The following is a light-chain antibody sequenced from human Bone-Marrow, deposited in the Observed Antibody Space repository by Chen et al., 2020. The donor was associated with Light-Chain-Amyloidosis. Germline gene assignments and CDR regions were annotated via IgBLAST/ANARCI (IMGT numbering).Light chain of an antibody. V-gene: IGLV2-23*02. J-gene: IGLJ1*01. CDR2: EVT. Sequence: QSALTQPASVSGSPGQSITISCTGTSSDVGSYDFVSWYQQHAGKAPKLMIYEVTKRPSGVSNRFSGSKSGNTASLTIAGLQAEDAADYYCCSYAGSPLYVFGTGTKVSVL. CDR1: SSDVGSYDF. CDR3: CSYAGSPLYV.